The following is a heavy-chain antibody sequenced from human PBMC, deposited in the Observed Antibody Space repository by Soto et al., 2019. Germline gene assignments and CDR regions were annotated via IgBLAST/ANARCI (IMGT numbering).Heavy chain of an antibody. D-gene: IGHD3-9*01. CDR2: ISGSVDNT. CDR3: STDPNLYENNAHFTPRCFDI. CDR1: GFTFSSYA. Sequence: PAGAMRLSCAASGFTFSSYAMTWVRKAQGKGLEWVASISGSVDNTYYADSVNGRFAISRDNSTSTLYLPMNRLRGVNAANYYCSTDPNLYENNAHFTPRCFDIWRQGTQGSVS. V-gene: IGHV3-23*01. J-gene: IGHJ4*02.